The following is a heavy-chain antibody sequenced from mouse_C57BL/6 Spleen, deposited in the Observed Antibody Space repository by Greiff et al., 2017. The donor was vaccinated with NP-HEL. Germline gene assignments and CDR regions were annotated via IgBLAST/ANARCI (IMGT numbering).Heavy chain of an antibody. CDR2: ISNGGGST. J-gene: IGHJ4*01. CDR1: GFTFSDYY. D-gene: IGHD1-1*01. Sequence: EVKVVESGGGLVQPGGSLKLSCAASGFTFSDYYMYWVRQTPEKRLEWVAYISNGGGSTYYPDTVKGRFTISRDNAKNTLYLQMSRLKSEDTAMYYCARRGRFYAMDYWGQGTSVTVSS. V-gene: IGHV5-12*01. CDR3: ARRGRFYAMDY.